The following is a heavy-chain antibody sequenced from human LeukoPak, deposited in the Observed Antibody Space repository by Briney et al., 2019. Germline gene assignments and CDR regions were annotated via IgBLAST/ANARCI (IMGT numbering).Heavy chain of an antibody. V-gene: IGHV3-7*01. CDR1: GFTFSNYW. CDR3: AKDSGDYDYYYYMDV. D-gene: IGHD4-17*01. Sequence: GSLRLSCAASGFTFSNYWMSWVLQAPGKGLEWVANIKPDGSEKYYVDSVKGRFTISRDNAKNSLYLQMNSPRAEDTAVYYCAKDSGDYDYYYYMDVWGKGTTVTVSS. CDR2: IKPDGSEK. J-gene: IGHJ6*03.